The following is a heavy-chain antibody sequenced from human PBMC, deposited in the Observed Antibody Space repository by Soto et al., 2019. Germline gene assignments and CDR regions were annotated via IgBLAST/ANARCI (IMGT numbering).Heavy chain of an antibody. CDR2: ISERGDTT. V-gene: IGHV3-23*01. CDR1: GFTIRSNA. Sequence: EAQLLESGGGLVQPGGSLRLSCVASGFTIRSNAMYWVRQAPGKGLEWVSGISERGDTTHYAESVKGRFTISRDTSKNTLYLQLNTLRADDTAVYYCAKDKPGTTSFDYWGQGTLVTVSS. J-gene: IGHJ4*02. D-gene: IGHD1-1*01. CDR3: AKDKPGTTSFDY.